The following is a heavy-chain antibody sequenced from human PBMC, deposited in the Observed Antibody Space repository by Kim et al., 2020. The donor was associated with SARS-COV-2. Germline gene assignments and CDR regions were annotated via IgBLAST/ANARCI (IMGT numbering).Heavy chain of an antibody. D-gene: IGHD4-4*01. CDR3: ARDPLGDGYSFSDY. V-gene: IGHV3-53*01. J-gene: IGHJ4*02. Sequence: AGSVKGRFTIARDSSKNTVILGMNSLGADDTAVYYCARDPLGDGYSFSDYWGQGTLVTVSS.